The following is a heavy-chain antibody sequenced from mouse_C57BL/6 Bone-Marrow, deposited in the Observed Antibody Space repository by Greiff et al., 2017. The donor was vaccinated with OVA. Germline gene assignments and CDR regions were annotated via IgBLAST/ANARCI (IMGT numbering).Heavy chain of an antibody. CDR1: GFSLSTFGMG. D-gene: IGHD2-5*01. Sequence: VKLQESGPGILQPSQTLSLTCSFSGFSLSTFGMGVGWIRQPSGKGLEWLAHIWWDDDKYYNPALKSRLTISKDTSKNQVFLKIANVDTADTATYYCARGYYSNSSWFADWGQGTLVTVSA. J-gene: IGHJ3*01. CDR2: IWWDDDK. CDR3: ARGYYSNSSWFAD. V-gene: IGHV8-8*01.